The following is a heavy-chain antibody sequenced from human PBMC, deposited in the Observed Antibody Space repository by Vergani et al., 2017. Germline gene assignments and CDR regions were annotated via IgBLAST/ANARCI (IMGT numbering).Heavy chain of an antibody. V-gene: IGHV3-48*03. Sequence: EVQLLESGGGLVQPGGSLRLSCAASGFTFSSYAMNWVRQAPGKGLEWVSYISSSGSTIYYADSVKGRFTISRDNAKNSLYLQMNSLRAEDTAVYYCARADYDFWSGYRGVYYFDYWGQGTLVTVSS. J-gene: IGHJ4*02. CDR3: ARADYDFWSGYRGVYYFDY. D-gene: IGHD3-3*01. CDR1: GFTFSSYA. CDR2: ISSSGSTI.